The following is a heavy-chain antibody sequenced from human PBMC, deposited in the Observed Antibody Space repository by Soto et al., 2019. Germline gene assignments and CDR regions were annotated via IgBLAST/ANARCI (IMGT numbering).Heavy chain of an antibody. J-gene: IGHJ4*02. CDR1: GFTVSSNY. D-gene: IGHD2-21*01. CDR3: ARVRLAYCGGDCYAY. CDR2: IYSGGST. Sequence: GGSLRLSCAASGFTVSSNYMSWVRQAPGKGLEWVSVIYSGGSTYYADSVKGRFTISRHNSKNTLYLQMNSLRAEDTAVYYCARVRLAYCGGDCYAYWGQGTLVTVSS. V-gene: IGHV3-53*04.